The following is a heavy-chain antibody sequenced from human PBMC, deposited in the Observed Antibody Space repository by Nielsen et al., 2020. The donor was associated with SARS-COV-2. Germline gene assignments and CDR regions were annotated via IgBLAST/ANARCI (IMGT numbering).Heavy chain of an antibody. CDR2: ISSSGSTI. V-gene: IGHV3-48*03. CDR1: GFTFSSYE. J-gene: IGHJ4*02. Sequence: GGSLRLSCAASGFTFSSYEMNWVRQAPGKGLEWVSYISSSGSTIYYADSVKGRFTISRDNAKNSLYLQMNSLRAEDTAVYYCARDYYDSSGYYPFDYWGQGTLVTVSS. D-gene: IGHD3-22*01. CDR3: ARDYYDSSGYYPFDY.